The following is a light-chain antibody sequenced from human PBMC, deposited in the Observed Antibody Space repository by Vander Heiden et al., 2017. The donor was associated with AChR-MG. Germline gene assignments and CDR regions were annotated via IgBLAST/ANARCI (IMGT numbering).Light chain of an antibody. J-gene: IGKJ3*01. CDR2: DAS. CDR1: QDISNY. Sequence: DIQMTQSPSSLSASVGDRVTITCQASQDISNYLNWYQQKPGKAPKLLIYDASKFETGVPSRFSGSGSGTDFTFTISSLQPEDIATYYCQQDDNLHTFGHGTKVDIK. CDR3: QQDDNLHT. V-gene: IGKV1-33*01.